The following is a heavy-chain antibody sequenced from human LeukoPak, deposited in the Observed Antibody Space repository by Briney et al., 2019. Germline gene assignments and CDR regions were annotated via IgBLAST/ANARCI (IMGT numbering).Heavy chain of an antibody. V-gene: IGHV3-7*01. CDR2: IKQDGSAK. Sequence: GGSLRLSCAASGFSFMTYWMSWVRQAPGKGLEWVANIKQDGSAKNYVDSVQGRFTISRDNAKNSLYLQLNSLRAEDTAVYYCAGCAGNSCYFDYWGQGTLVIASS. J-gene: IGHJ4*02. CDR3: AGCAGNSCYFDY. CDR1: GFSFMTYW. D-gene: IGHD5-12*01.